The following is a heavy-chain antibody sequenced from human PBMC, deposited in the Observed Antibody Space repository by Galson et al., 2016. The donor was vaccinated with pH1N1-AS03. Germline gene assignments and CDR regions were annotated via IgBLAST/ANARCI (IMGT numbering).Heavy chain of an antibody. CDR1: GFIFTSYT. J-gene: IGHJ4*02. Sequence: SLRLSCAASGFIFTSYTMHWVRQAPGKGLEWVAVISFDGNNRYYMDSVKGLFSISRDDSKNTLYLQMNSLRAEDTAVYYCAKAAEFASTTYDFEYWGQGTLVTVTS. V-gene: IGHV3-30*18. CDR3: AKAAEFASTTYDFEY. D-gene: IGHD5/OR15-5a*01. CDR2: ISFDGNNR.